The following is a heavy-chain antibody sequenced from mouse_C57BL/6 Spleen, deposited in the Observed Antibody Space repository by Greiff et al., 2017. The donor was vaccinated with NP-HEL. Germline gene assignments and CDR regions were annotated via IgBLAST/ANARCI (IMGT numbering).Heavy chain of an antibody. CDR2: INPNYGTT. CDR3: ALCYYGSSDYDMDD. Sequence: VQLQQSGPELVKPGASVKISCKASGYSFTDYNMNWVKQSNGKGLEWIGVINPNYGTTSYNQKFKGKATLTVDQSSSTAYMQLNSLTSEDSAVYYCALCYYGSSDYDMDDWGKGTTVTVSS. D-gene: IGHD1-1*01. J-gene: IGHJ4*01. V-gene: IGHV1-39*01. CDR1: GYSFTDYN.